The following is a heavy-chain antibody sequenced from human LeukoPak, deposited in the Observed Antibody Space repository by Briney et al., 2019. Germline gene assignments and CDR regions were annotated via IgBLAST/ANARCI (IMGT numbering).Heavy chain of an antibody. CDR1: GGSVSSYF. CDR2: IYNNGNK. CDR3: ARYSWSGSNPGSWFDP. J-gene: IGHJ5*01. V-gene: IGHV4-59*08. D-gene: IGHD1-14*01. Sequence: SETLSLTCTVSGGSVSSYFWSWIRQPPGKGLEWIGYIYNNGNKNYNPSLKSRISISVDTSNSQFSLKLSSVTAADTALYYCARYSWSGSNPGSWFDPWGQGTLVTVSS.